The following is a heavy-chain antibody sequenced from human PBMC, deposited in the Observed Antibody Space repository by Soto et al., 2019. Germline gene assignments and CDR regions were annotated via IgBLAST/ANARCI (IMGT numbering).Heavy chain of an antibody. CDR1: GGTFSSYA. J-gene: IGHJ6*02. D-gene: IGHD2-8*01. CDR3: AIPGYCTNGVCLRTDYYYYGMDV. Sequence: SVKVSCKASGGTFSSYAISWVRQAPGQGLEWMGGIIPIFGTANYAQKFQGRVTITADESTSTAYMELSSLRSEDTAVYYCAIPGYCTNGVCLRTDYYYYGMDVWGQGTTVTVSS. CDR2: IIPIFGTA. V-gene: IGHV1-69*13.